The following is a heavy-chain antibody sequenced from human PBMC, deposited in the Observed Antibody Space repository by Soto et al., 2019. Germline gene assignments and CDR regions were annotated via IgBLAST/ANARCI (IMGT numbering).Heavy chain of an antibody. CDR3: ARSQYYDILTGYNEGLCYFDY. CDR1: GGTFSSYA. D-gene: IGHD3-9*01. J-gene: IGHJ4*02. Sequence: GASVKVSCKASGGTFSSYAISWVRRAPGQGLEWMGGIIPIFGTANYAQKFQGRVTITADESTSTAYMELSSLRSEDTAVYYCARSQYYDILTGYNEGLCYFDYWGQGTLVTVSS. V-gene: IGHV1-69*13. CDR2: IIPIFGTA.